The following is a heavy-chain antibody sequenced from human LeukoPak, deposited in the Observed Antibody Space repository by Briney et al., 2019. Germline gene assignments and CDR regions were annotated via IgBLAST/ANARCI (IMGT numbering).Heavy chain of an antibody. J-gene: IGHJ4*02. CDR1: GGSISSSSYH. CDR3: ASTWLTGDHYFDY. Sequence: SETLSLTCTVSGGSISSSSYHWGWIRQPPGKGLEWIGSIYYSGSTYYNPSLKSRVTISVDTSKNQFSLKLSSVTAADTAVYYCASTWLTGDHYFDYWGQGTLVTVSS. D-gene: IGHD7-27*01. V-gene: IGHV4-39*01. CDR2: IYYSGST.